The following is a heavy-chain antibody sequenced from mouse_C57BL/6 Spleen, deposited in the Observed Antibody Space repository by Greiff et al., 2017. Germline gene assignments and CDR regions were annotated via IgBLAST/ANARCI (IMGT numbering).Heavy chain of an antibody. CDR3: AREAAARGYFDY. J-gene: IGHJ2*01. CDR1: GYSITSGYY. V-gene: IGHV3-6*01. CDR2: ISYDGSN. D-gene: IGHD3-1*01. Sequence: EVHLVESGPGLVKPSQSLSLTCSVTGYSITSGYYWNWIRQFPGNKLEWMGYISYDGSNNYNPSLKNRISITRDTSKNQFFLKLNSVTTEDTATYYCAREAAARGYFDYWGQGTTLTVSS.